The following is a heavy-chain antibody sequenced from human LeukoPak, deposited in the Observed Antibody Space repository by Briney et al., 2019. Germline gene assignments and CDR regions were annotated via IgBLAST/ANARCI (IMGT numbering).Heavy chain of an antibody. CDR3: AKENPVGGTNYFDY. V-gene: IGHV3-23*01. D-gene: IGHD1-26*01. CDR1: GFIFRSYP. J-gene: IGHJ4*02. Sequence: GGSPRLSCAASGFIFRSYPMSWVRQAPGKGLEWVSAITSGGDKTYYGDSVKGRFTISRDNSKNTLSLQMNSLRPEDTAVYYCAKENPVGGTNYFDYWGQGTLVTVSS. CDR2: ITSGGDKT.